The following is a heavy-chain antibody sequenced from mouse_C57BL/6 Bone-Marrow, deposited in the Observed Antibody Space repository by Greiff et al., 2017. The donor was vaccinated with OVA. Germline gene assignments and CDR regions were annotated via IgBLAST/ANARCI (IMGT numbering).Heavy chain of an antibody. D-gene: IGHD1-1*01. V-gene: IGHV3-6*01. Sequence: VQLKQSGPGLVKPSQSLSLTCSVTGYSITSGYYWNWLRQFPGNKLEWMGYISYDGSNNYNPSLKNRISITRDTSKNQFFLKLNSVTTEDTATYYCARGVGPYWGQGTLVTVSA. CDR3: ARGVGPY. CDR2: ISYDGSN. J-gene: IGHJ3*01. CDR1: GYSITSGYY.